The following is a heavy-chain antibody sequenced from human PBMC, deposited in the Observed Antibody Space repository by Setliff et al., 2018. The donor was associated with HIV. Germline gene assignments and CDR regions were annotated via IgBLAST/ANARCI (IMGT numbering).Heavy chain of an antibody. CDR2: ISGHSEKT. CDR1: GYTFTTYG. Sequence: ASVKVSCKASGYTFTTYGMSWIRQAPGQGLEWMGWISGHSEKTDFSQKVRDRLSLTMDTSTNTAYMELRSLSSDDTAIYFCARVGGKGYSNFLDSWGQGLLVTSPQ. CDR3: ARVGGKGYSNFLDS. V-gene: IGHV1-18*01. D-gene: IGHD2-15*01. J-gene: IGHJ4*02.